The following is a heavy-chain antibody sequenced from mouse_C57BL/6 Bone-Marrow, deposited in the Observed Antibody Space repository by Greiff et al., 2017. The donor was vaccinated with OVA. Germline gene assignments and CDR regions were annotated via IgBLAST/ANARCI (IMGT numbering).Heavy chain of an antibody. Sequence: VQLHQSGPELVKPGASVKISCKASGYAFSSSWMNWVKQRPGKGLEWIGRIYPGDGDTNYNGKFKGKATLTADKSSSTAYMQLSSLTSEDSAVYFCARWGGYHWYFDVWGTGTTVTVSS. CDR3: ARWGGYHWYFDV. V-gene: IGHV1-82*01. CDR1: GYAFSSSW. D-gene: IGHD2-2*01. J-gene: IGHJ1*03. CDR2: IYPGDGDT.